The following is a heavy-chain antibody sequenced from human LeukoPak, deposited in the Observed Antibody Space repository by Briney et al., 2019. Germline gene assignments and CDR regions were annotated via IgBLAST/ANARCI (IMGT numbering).Heavy chain of an antibody. CDR2: INHSGST. Sequence: SETLSLTCAVYGGSFSGYHWSWIRQPPGKGLEWIGEINHSGSTNYNPSLKSRVTISVDTSKNQFSLKLSSVTAADTAVYYCARGYSGWWGRYFDYWGQGTLVTVSS. D-gene: IGHD6-19*01. J-gene: IGHJ4*02. V-gene: IGHV4-34*01. CDR1: GGSFSGYH. CDR3: ARGYSGWWGRYFDY.